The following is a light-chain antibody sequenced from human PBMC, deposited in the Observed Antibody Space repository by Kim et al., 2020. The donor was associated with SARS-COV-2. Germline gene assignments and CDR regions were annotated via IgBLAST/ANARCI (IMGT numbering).Light chain of an antibody. Sequence: SASGGDRVTITCRASEDIRNDLGWYQQRPGRAPKRLIYGASSLQSGVPSRFSGSGSGTDFTLTISSLQPEDFATYFCQQHNTYPITLGQGTRLEIK. V-gene: IGKV1-17*01. CDR2: GAS. J-gene: IGKJ5*01. CDR3: QQHNTYPIT. CDR1: EDIRND.